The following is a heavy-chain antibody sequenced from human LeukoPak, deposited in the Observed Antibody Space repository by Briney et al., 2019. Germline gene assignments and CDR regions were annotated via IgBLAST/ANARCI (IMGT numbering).Heavy chain of an antibody. CDR1: GFTFSSYS. V-gene: IGHV3-21*01. CDR2: ISSSSSYI. CDR3: ARSRLWFGELSDY. D-gene: IGHD3-10*01. Sequence: PGGSLRLSCAASGFTFSSYSMNWVRQAPGKGLDWVSSISSSSSYIYYADSVKGRFTISRDNAKNSLYLQMNSLRAEDTAVYYCARSRLWFGELSDYWGQGTLVTVSS. J-gene: IGHJ4*02.